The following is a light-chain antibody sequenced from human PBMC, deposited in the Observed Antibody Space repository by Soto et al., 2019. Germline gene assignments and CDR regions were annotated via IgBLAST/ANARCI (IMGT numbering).Light chain of an antibody. CDR1: QSISTY. Sequence: DIQMTQSPSSLSASVGDRVTVACRASQSISTYFTWYQQKPGKAPELLIYAASNLQRGVPSRFSGSGSGTDFTLTIVSLQPEDSATYYCQQSYRFPWTLGQGTRVEI. CDR2: AAS. CDR3: QQSYRFPWT. J-gene: IGKJ1*01. V-gene: IGKV1-39*01.